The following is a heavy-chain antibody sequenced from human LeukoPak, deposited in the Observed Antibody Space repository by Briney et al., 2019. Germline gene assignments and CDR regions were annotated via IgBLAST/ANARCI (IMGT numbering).Heavy chain of an antibody. V-gene: IGHV4-59*01. J-gene: IGHJ4*02. D-gene: IGHD6-13*01. Sequence: SETLSLTCTVSGGSISSYYWSWIRQPPGKGLEWIGYIYYSGSTNYSPSLKSRVTISVDTSKNQFSLKLSSVTAADTAVYYCARGQYSRGNDYWGQGTLVTVSS. CDR2: IYYSGST. CDR1: GGSISSYY. CDR3: ARGQYSRGNDY.